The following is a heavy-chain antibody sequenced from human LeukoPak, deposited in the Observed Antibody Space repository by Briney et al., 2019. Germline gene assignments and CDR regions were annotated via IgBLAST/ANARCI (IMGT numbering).Heavy chain of an antibody. CDR2: IYSGGST. Sequence: GGSLRLSCAASGFTVSSNYMSWVRQAPGKGLEWVSVIYSGGSTYYADSVKGRFTISRDNSKNTLYLQMNSLRAEDTAVYYCARDRIHNHFDYWGQGTLVTVSS. D-gene: IGHD1-14*01. CDR1: GFTVSSNY. CDR3: ARDRIHNHFDY. V-gene: IGHV3-66*01. J-gene: IGHJ4*02.